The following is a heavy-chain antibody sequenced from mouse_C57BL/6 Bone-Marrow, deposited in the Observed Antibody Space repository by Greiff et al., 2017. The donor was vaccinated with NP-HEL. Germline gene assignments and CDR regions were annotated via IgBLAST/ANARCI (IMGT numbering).Heavy chain of an antibody. CDR1: GFNIKDYY. CDR2: IDPENGDT. D-gene: IGHD1-1*01. Sequence: EVQLKESGAELVRPGASVKLSCTASGFNIKDYYMHWVKQRPEQGLEWIGWIDPENGDTEYASKFQGKATITADTSSNTAYLQLSSLTSEDTAVYYCTKGNGSSYGAMDYWGQGTSVTVSS. CDR3: TKGNGSSYGAMDY. V-gene: IGHV14-4*01. J-gene: IGHJ4*01.